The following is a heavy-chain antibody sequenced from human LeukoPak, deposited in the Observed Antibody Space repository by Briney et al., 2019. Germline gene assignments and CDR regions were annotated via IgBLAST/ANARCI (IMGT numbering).Heavy chain of an antibody. CDR1: GFTFSSSW. D-gene: IGHD1-26*01. CDR3: TMGVELLPY. CDR2: IKADGSEK. J-gene: IGHJ4*02. V-gene: IGHV3-7*01. Sequence: PGGSLRLSCAASGFTFSSSWMSWVRQAPGKRLEWVANIKADGSEKHYVDSVKGRFPISRDNAKTSLYLQMNSLRVEDTAVYYCTMGVELLPYWGQGTLVTVSS.